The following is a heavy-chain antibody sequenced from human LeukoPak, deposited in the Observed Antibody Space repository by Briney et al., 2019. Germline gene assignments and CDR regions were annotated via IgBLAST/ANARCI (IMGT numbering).Heavy chain of an antibody. V-gene: IGHV3-30*04. D-gene: IGHD3-22*01. Sequence: GGSLRLSCAASGFTFSSYAMHWVRQAPGKGLEWVAVISYDGSNRYYADSVKGRFTISRDNSKNTLYLQMNSLRAEDTAVYYCARDFPSSGYSYWGQGTLVTVSS. CDR1: GFTFSSYA. J-gene: IGHJ4*02. CDR3: ARDFPSSGYSY. CDR2: ISYDGSNR.